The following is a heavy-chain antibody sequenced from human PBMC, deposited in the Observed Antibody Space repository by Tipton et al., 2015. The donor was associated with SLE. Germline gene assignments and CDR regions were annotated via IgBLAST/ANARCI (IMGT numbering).Heavy chain of an antibody. Sequence: LRLSCTVSGGSISSGSHYWGWIRQSPGKGLEWIGSIYHSGNTYYNPSLQSRVTISVDTSKNQFSLSLISVTAADTAIYFCARVSPSLRAGRGRGSRYFDQWGRGTLVTVSS. CDR3: ARVSPSLRAGRGRGSRYFDQ. D-gene: IGHD1-26*01. V-gene: IGHV4-39*07. J-gene: IGHJ4*02. CDR1: GGSISSGSHY. CDR2: IYHSGNT.